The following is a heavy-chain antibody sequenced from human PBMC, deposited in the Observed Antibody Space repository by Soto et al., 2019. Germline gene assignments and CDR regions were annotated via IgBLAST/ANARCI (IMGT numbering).Heavy chain of an antibody. D-gene: IGHD6-6*01. Sequence: QVQLVQSGAEVKKPGASVKVSCKASGYIFSNYGINWVRQAPGQGLEWMGWISVYNGDTYYAQKVQDRVTMTADTSTSTAYMELRSLRSDDTAVYYCARVRASLYGVDVWGQGTTVTVSS. V-gene: IGHV1-18*01. CDR3: ARVRASLYGVDV. CDR1: GYIFSNYG. J-gene: IGHJ6*02. CDR2: ISVYNGDT.